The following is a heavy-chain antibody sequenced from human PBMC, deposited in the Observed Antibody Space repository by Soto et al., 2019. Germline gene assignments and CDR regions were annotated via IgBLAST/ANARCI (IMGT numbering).Heavy chain of an antibody. J-gene: IGHJ6*02. CDR3: GRGQTAIDV. Sequence: SETLSLTCSVSGGTITRGDHFWSWVRQSPGKGLEWLGYIYYSGSTYYNPSLKGRVMMTIDTSKHQFSLNLSSVTAADTAVFYWGRGQTAIDVGGQGPTVTVSS. CDR1: GGTITRGDHF. V-gene: IGHV4-30-4*01. CDR2: IYYSGST. D-gene: IGHD5-18*01.